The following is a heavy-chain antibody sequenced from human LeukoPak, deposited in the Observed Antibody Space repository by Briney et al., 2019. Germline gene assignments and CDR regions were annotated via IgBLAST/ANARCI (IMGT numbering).Heavy chain of an antibody. Sequence: GGSLRLSCVASGFTLSGYWMHWVHRAPGKGLVWVSRISSDGSDTSYADSVKGRFTISRDNAENLLYLQMNSLRAEDTAVYYCTRDQEGSDYWGQGTLVTVSS. J-gene: IGHJ4*02. CDR3: TRDQEGSDY. CDR1: GFTLSGYW. V-gene: IGHV3-74*01. CDR2: ISSDGSDT.